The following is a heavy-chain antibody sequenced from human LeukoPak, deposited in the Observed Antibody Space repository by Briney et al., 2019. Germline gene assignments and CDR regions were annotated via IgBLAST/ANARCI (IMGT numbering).Heavy chain of an antibody. J-gene: IGHJ4*02. V-gene: IGHV3-66*01. CDR2: IYSGGST. D-gene: IGHD2-8*01. CDR1: GFTVSSNY. CDR3: ATGHCTNGVCYYFDY. Sequence: GGSLRLSCAASGFTVSSNYMSWVRQAPGKGLEWVSVIYSGGSTYYADSVKGRFTTSRDNSENTLCLQMNSLRAEDTAVYYCATGHCTNGVCYYFDYWGQGTLVTVSS.